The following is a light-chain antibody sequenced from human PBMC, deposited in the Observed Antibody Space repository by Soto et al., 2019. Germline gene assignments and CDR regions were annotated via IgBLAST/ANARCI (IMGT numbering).Light chain of an antibody. CDR1: QSLLHSNGYNY. CDR3: QQVNVYPST. Sequence: DIVMTQSPLSLPVTPGEPASISCRSSQSLLHSNGYNYLDWYLQKPGKAPKLLIYKASSLESGVPSRFSGIGSGTDFTLTISSLQPEDFATYYCQQVNVYPSTFGGGTKVDI. CDR2: KAS. J-gene: IGKJ4*01. V-gene: IGKV2-28*01.